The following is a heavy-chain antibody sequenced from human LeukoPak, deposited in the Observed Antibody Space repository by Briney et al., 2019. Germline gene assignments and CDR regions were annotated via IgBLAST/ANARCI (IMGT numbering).Heavy chain of an antibody. CDR3: ASGGGSYGDN. J-gene: IGHJ3*02. CDR1: GYTFTGFY. V-gene: IGHV1-2*06. D-gene: IGHD1-26*01. Sequence: ASVKVSCKASGYTFTGFYMHWVRQAPGQGLEWMGRINPNSGGTNYAQKFQGRITMTRDTSISTDYMELSRPRSDDTAVYYCASGGGSYGDNWGQGTMVTVSS. CDR2: INPNSGGT.